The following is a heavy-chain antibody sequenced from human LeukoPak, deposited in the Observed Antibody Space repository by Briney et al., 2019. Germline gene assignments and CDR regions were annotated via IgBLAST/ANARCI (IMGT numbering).Heavy chain of an antibody. D-gene: IGHD3-22*01. CDR2: IYYSGST. CDR3: ARDISHYDSSGYYGSVRAFDI. J-gene: IGHJ3*02. CDR1: GGSISSGGYY. Sequence: PSETLSLTCTVSGGSISSGGYYWSWIRQHPGKGLEWIGYIYYSGSTYYNPSLKSRVAISVATSKNQFSLKLSSVTAADTAAYYCARDISHYDSSGYYGSVRAFDIWGQGTMVTVSS. V-gene: IGHV4-31*03.